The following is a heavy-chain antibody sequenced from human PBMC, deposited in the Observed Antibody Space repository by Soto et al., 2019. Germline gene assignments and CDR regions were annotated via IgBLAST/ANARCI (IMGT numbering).Heavy chain of an antibody. J-gene: IGHJ5*02. CDR2: INIINGNT. V-gene: IGHV1-3*04. Sequence: QVQLVQSGAEVKKPGASVKVSCKASRYSFPTYAIHWVRKAPGQRLQWMGWINIINGNTHYSQKFQVRVTITRDSSASTVYMELTSLKSEVTAFYYGASGRGSMFDPWGQGTLVTVSS. CDR3: ASGRGSMFDP. D-gene: IGHD3-16*01. CDR1: RYSFPTYA.